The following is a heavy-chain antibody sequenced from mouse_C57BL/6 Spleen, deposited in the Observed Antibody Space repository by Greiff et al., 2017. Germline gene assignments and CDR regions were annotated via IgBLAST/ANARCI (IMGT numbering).Heavy chain of an antibody. J-gene: IGHJ4*01. CDR1: GYTFTGYW. V-gene: IGHV1-9*01. Sequence: QVQLQQSGAELMKPGASVKLSCKATGYTFTGYWIEWVKQRPGHGLEWIGEILPGSGSTNYNEKFKGKATFTADTSSNTAYMQLSSLTTEDSAIYYCARWEYYGSSYDYYARDYWGQGTSVTVSS. CDR2: ILPGSGST. D-gene: IGHD1-1*01. CDR3: ARWEYYGSSYDYYARDY.